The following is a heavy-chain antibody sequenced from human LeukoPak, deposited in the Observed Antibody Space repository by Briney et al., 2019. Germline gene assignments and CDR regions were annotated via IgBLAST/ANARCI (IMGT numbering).Heavy chain of an antibody. D-gene: IGHD4-23*01. CDR2: IRSDGSDK. V-gene: IGHV3-30*02. CDR3: ASPEDGGNSYSFDY. Sequence: PGGSVRLSCAASGFTFSTYGMDWVRQAPGKGLEWVAFIRSDGSDKYYADSVKGRFTISRDNSKNTLFLEMDSLRPEDTAVYYCASPEDGGNSYSFDYWGQGTRVTVSS. CDR1: GFTFSTYG. J-gene: IGHJ4*02.